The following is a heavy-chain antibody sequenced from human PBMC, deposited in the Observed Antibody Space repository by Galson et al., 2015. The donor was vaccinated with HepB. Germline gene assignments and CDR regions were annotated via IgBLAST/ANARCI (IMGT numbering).Heavy chain of an antibody. CDR1: GFTFTTSG. CDR3: ARDASEWSRDY. D-gene: IGHD3-3*01. Sequence: SLRLSCAASGFTFTTSGMTWVRQAPGKGLEWVAVIGYSGAYRHYADSVKGRFAISRDNAKNSVYLQMNSLRVEDTAVYYCARDASEWSRDYWGQGTLVAVSS. V-gene: IGHV3-21*01. CDR2: IGYSGAYR. J-gene: IGHJ4*02.